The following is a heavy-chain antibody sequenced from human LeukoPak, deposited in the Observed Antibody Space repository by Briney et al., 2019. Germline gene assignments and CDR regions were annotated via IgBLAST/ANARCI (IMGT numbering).Heavy chain of an antibody. CDR3: ARDRSGSYPYYFDY. V-gene: IGHV3-21*01. CDR2: INSRSAYI. Sequence: GGSLRLSCAASGFTFSDYSMNWVRQAPGKGLEWVSSINSRSAYIHYTDSVKGRFTISRDNAENSLYLQMNNLRADDTAVYYCARDRSGSYPYYFDYWGQGTVVTVSS. CDR1: GFTFSDYS. J-gene: IGHJ4*02. D-gene: IGHD1-26*01.